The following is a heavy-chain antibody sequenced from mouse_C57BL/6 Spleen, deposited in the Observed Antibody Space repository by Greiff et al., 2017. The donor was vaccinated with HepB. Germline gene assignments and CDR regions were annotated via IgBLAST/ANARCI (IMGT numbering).Heavy chain of an antibody. CDR2: ISYDGSN. CDR1: GYSTTSGYY. D-gene: IGHD3-2*02. Sequence: EVKLQESGPGLVKPSQSLSLTCSVTGYSTTSGYYWNWIRQFPGNKLEWMGYISYDGSNNYNPSLKNRISITRDTSKNQFFLKLNSVTTEDTATYYCARDSSGYFDYWGQGTTLTVSS. CDR3: ARDSSGYFDY. J-gene: IGHJ2*01. V-gene: IGHV3-6*01.